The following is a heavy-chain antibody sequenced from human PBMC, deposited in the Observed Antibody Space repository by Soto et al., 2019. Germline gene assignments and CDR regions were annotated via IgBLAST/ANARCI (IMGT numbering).Heavy chain of an antibody. Sequence: ASVKVSCKTSGCSFTSYGISWVRQAPGQGLEWMGLISPYNGDTIYARKFQGRVIVTADTATGTVYMELRSLRSDDTAVYYCVRDASSGYRGWWDPWGQGTLVTVSS. D-gene: IGHD5-18*01. CDR1: GCSFTSYG. CDR3: VRDASSGYRGWWDP. CDR2: ISPYNGDT. V-gene: IGHV1-18*01. J-gene: IGHJ5*02.